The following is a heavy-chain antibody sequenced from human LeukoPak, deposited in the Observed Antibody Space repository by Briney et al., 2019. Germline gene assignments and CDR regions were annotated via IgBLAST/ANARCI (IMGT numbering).Heavy chain of an antibody. CDR2: ISSSGSTI. J-gene: IGHJ4*02. Sequence: PGGSLRLSCAASGFTFSSYEMNWVRQAPGKGLEWVSYISSSGSTIYYADSVKGRFTISRDNAKNSLDLQMNSLRAEDTAVYYCARVRAASDYWGQGTLVTVSS. V-gene: IGHV3-48*03. D-gene: IGHD5-18*01. CDR3: ARVRAASDY. CDR1: GFTFSSYE.